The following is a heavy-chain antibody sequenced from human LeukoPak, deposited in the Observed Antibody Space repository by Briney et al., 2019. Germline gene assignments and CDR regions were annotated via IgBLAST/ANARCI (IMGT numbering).Heavy chain of an antibody. V-gene: IGHV3-21*01. Sequence: GGSLRLSCAASGFTFSSYSMNWVRQAPGKGLEWVSSISSSSDYIYYADSVKGRFTISRDNAKNSVFLQMSSLRDEDTAVYYCARDRPNILGLDPWGQGTLVTVSS. CDR3: ARDRPNILGLDP. D-gene: IGHD2/OR15-2a*01. J-gene: IGHJ5*02. CDR1: GFTFSSYS. CDR2: ISSSSDYI.